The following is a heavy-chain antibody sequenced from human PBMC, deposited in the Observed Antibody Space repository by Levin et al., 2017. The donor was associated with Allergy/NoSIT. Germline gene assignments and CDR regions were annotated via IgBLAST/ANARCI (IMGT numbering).Heavy chain of an antibody. CDR3: AREVGASIDY. CDR2: VYYSGST. CDR1: GGSITSSSHF. V-gene: IGHV4-39*07. Sequence: SETLSLTCTVSGGSITSSSHFWGWIRQPPGTGLEWIGSVYYSGSTYYSSSLKSRVTLSADTSKNRFSLKMNSVTAADTAVYYCAREVGASIDYWGQGILVTVSS. J-gene: IGHJ4*02. D-gene: IGHD3-3*01.